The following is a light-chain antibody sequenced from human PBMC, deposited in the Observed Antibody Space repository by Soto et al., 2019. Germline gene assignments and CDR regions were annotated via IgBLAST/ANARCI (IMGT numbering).Light chain of an antibody. CDR3: QQYGRSPT. V-gene: IGKV3-20*01. Sequence: IVLTQSPDPLSLSPGERATLSCMASQSVSSNYLAWYQQKLGQAPRLLIYDASRRATGIPDRFSGSGSGTVFTLTISRLEPEDFVVYYCQQYGRSPTFGQGTKVDIK. CDR2: DAS. CDR1: QSVSSNY. J-gene: IGKJ1*01.